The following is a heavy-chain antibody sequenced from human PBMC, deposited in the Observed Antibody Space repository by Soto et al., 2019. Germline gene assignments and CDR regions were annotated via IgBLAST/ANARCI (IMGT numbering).Heavy chain of an antibody. CDR3: AGEADYLNWFDP. D-gene: IGHD4-17*01. Sequence: EVQLVESGGGLVQPGGSLRLSCAASGFTFSSYSMNWVRQAPGKGLEWVSYISSISSTIYYADSVKGRFTISRDNAKNSLYLQMNSLRAEDTAVYYCAGEADYLNWFDPWGQGTLVTVSS. CDR1: GFTFSSYS. J-gene: IGHJ5*02. V-gene: IGHV3-48*01. CDR2: ISSISSTI.